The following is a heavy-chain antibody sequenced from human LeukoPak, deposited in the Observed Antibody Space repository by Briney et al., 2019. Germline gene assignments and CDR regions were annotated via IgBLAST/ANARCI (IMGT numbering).Heavy chain of an antibody. CDR3: AKERRGYCSSTSCPVDY. Sequence: GGSLRLSCAASGFTFSSYAMSWVRQAPGKGLEWVSAISGSGGSTYYADSVKGRFTISRDNSKNTLYLQMNSLRAEDTAVYYCAKERRGYCSSTSCPVDYWGQGTLVTVSS. V-gene: IGHV3-23*01. CDR2: ISGSGGST. D-gene: IGHD2-2*01. J-gene: IGHJ4*02. CDR1: GFTFSSYA.